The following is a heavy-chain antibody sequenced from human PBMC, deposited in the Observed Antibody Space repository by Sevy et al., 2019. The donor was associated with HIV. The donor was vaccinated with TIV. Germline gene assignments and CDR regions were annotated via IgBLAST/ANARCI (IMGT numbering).Heavy chain of an antibody. Sequence: GGSLRLSCAASGFTFNNAWMSWVRQAPGKGLEWVGHIKSKTDGGTTDYAAPVKGRFTISRDDSKNTLLLQMNSLQSEDTAVYYCATDRDYADYAGGFDSWGQGTLVTVSS. D-gene: IGHD4-17*01. CDR1: GFTFNNAW. V-gene: IGHV3-15*01. CDR3: ATDRDYADYAGGFDS. CDR2: IKSKTDGGTT. J-gene: IGHJ4*02.